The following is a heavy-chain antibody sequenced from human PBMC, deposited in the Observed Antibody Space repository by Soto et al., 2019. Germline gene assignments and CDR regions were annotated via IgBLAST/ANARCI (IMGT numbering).Heavy chain of an antibody. CDR2: IYSGGST. CDR3: ASRRYYYYGMDV. Sequence: EVQLVESGGGLAQPGGSLRLSCAASGFTVSSNYMSWVRQAPGKGLEWVSVIYSGGSTYYADSVKGRFTISRDNSKNTLYLQMNSLRAEDTAVYYCASRRYYYYGMDVWGQGTTVTVSS. J-gene: IGHJ6*02. V-gene: IGHV3-66*01. CDR1: GFTVSSNY.